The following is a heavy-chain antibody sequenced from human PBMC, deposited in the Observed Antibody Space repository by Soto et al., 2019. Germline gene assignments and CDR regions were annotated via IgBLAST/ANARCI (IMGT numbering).Heavy chain of an antibody. Sequence: PSETLSLTCTVSGYSIRNGYYWGWIRQPPGKGLEWIGTIYHSGSTYYNPSLKSRVTISVDASENHFSLKLSSVTAADTAVYYCARVGTYCGGDCYSPPPWGQGTLVTVS. J-gene: IGHJ5*02. CDR3: ARVGTYCGGDCYSPPP. CDR1: GYSIRNGYY. V-gene: IGHV4-38-2*02. CDR2: IYHSGST. D-gene: IGHD2-21*02.